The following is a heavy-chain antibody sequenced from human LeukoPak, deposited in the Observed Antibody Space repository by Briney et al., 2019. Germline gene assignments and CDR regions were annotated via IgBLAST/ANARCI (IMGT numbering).Heavy chain of an antibody. CDR1: GFIFSSYN. CDR3: AREGAVAVFDY. J-gene: IGHJ4*02. Sequence: GGSLRLSCTASGFIFSSYNMNWVRQAPGKELEWVSYISYSSSTRYYADSVKGRFTISRDNAKNSLYLQMNSLRAEDTAVYYCAREGAVAVFDYWGQGTLVTVSS. CDR2: ISYSSSTR. D-gene: IGHD6-19*01. V-gene: IGHV3-48*01.